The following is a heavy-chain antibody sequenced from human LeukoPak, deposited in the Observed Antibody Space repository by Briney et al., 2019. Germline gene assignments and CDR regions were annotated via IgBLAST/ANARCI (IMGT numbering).Heavy chain of an antibody. CDR3: VKSGGYGLIDY. CDR2: IYYTGST. CDR1: GASLSGSGYY. J-gene: IGHJ4*02. D-gene: IGHD6-19*01. Sequence: SETLSLTCAVSGASLSGSGYYLGWIRQPPGKGLERIGNIYYTGSTYYNASLQSRVTISIDMSKNQFSLRLSSVTAADTAMYYCVKSGGYGLIDYWGQGTLVTVSS. V-gene: IGHV4-39*01.